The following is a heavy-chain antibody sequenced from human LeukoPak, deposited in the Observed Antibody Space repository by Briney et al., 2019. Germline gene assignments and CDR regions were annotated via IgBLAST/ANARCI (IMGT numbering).Heavy chain of an antibody. CDR1: GFTFYSYW. CDR3: ARDEPTVTTGPPVGS. CDR2: INGDGSTS. D-gene: IGHD4-17*01. V-gene: IGHV3-74*01. Sequence: PGGFLRLSCAASGFTFYSYWMHWVRQAPGKGLVWVSCINGDGSTSNYADSVKGRFTISRGNAKNTLYLQMHSLRAEDTAVYYCARDEPTVTTGPPVGSWGQGTLVTVSS. J-gene: IGHJ4*02.